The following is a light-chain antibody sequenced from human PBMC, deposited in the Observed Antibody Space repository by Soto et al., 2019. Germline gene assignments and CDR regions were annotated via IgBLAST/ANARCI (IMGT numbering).Light chain of an antibody. CDR1: SSNIGAGYD. CDR3: QSYDSSLSGSHVV. Sequence: QSVLTQPPSVSGAPGQRVTISCTGSSSNIGAGYDVHWYQQLPGTAPKLLIYGDSNRPSGVPDRFSGSNSGTSASLAITGLQAEDEADYYCQSYDSSLSGSHVVFVGGTKLTVL. J-gene: IGLJ2*01. V-gene: IGLV1-40*01. CDR2: GDS.